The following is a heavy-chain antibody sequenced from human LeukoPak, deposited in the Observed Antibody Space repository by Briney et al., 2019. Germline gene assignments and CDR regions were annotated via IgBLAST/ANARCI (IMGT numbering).Heavy chain of an antibody. Sequence: SETLSLTCAVYGGSFSGYYWSWIRQPPGKGLEWIGEINHSESTNYNPSLKSRVTISVDTSKNQFSLKLSSVTAADTAVYYCARSGYSYGYWGHFDYWGQGTLVTVSS. V-gene: IGHV4-34*01. D-gene: IGHD5-18*01. CDR1: GGSFSGYY. J-gene: IGHJ4*02. CDR2: INHSEST. CDR3: ARSGYSYGYWGHFDY.